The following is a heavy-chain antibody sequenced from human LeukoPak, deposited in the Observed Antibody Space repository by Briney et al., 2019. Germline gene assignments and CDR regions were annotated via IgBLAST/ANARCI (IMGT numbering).Heavy chain of an antibody. Sequence: GRSLRLSCAASGFTFGSHGMHWVRQAPGKGLEWVAVIWYDGSNSYYADSVKGRFTIAKDNSKNTLYLQMNSLRVEDTAAYYCARDRGYWFDPWGQGTLVTVSS. V-gene: IGHV3-33*01. CDR1: GFTFGSHG. D-gene: IGHD3-10*01. J-gene: IGHJ5*02. CDR3: ARDRGYWFDP. CDR2: IWYDGSNS.